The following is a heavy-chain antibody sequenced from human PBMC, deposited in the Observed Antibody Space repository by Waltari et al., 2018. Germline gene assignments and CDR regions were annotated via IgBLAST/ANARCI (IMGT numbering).Heavy chain of an antibody. Sequence: EVQLVESGGVVVQPGGSLRLSCAASGFTFDDYTMHWVRQPPGKGLEWVSLISWDGGSTYYADSVKGRFTISRDNSKNSLYLQMNSLRTEDTALYYCAKDSGDYYGSGANDAFDIWGQGTMVTVSS. V-gene: IGHV3-43*01. CDR3: AKDSGDYYGSGANDAFDI. J-gene: IGHJ3*02. CDR2: ISWDGGST. CDR1: GFTFDDYT. D-gene: IGHD3-10*01.